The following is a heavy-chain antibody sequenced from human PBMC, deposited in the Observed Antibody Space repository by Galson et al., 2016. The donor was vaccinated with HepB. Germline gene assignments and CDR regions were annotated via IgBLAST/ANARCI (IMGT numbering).Heavy chain of an antibody. CDR3: ARRNTATIPKGVHENNGFAMDV. CDR1: GNNFANYW. CDR2: VWPGDSDA. D-gene: IGHD5-12*01. V-gene: IGHV5-51*01. Sequence: QSGAEVKQPGESLRISCKGSGNNFANYWIGWVRQMPGKGLEWMGIVWPGDSDARYNPSFRGQVTISADNSITTACLQWSSLKTSNTGIYYCARRNTATIPKGVHENNGFAMDVWGQGTTVTVSS. J-gene: IGHJ6*02.